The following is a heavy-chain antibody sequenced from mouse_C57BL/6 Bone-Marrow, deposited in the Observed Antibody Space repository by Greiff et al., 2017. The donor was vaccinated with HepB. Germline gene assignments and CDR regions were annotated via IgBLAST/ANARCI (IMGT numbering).Heavy chain of an antibody. V-gene: IGHV1-64*01. CDR2: IHPNSGST. CDR3: ASYYYGSSWFAY. CDR1: GYTFTSYW. J-gene: IGHJ3*01. Sequence: QVQLQQPGAELVKPGASVKLSCKASGYTFTSYWMHWLKQRPGQGLEWIGMIHPNSGSTNYNEKFKSKATLTVDKSSSTAYMQLSSLTSEDSAVYYCASYYYGSSWFAYWGQGTLVTVSA. D-gene: IGHD1-1*01.